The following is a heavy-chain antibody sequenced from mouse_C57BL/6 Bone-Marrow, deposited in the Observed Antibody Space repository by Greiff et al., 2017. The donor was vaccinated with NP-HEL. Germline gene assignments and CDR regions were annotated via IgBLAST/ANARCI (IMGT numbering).Heavy chain of an antibody. Sequence: VQLQQSGAELARPGASVKLSCKASGYTFTSYGISWVKQRTGQGLEWIGEIYPRSGNTYYNEKFKGKATLTADKSSSTAYMELRSLTSEDSAVYFCAGIYYYGSSYYWYFDVWGTGTTVTVSS. CDR2: IYPRSGNT. J-gene: IGHJ1*03. D-gene: IGHD1-1*01. CDR3: AGIYYYGSSYYWYFDV. CDR1: GYTFTSYG. V-gene: IGHV1-81*01.